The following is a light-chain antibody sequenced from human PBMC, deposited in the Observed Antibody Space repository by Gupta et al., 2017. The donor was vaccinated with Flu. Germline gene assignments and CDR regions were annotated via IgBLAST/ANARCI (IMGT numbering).Light chain of an antibody. CDR1: QNLVFSDGNTY. V-gene: IGKV2-30*01. Sequence: DVVMTQSTLCLPVTPGQPASISCRSSQNLVFSDGNTYLSWFQQRPGQSPRRLIYKVSNRDSGVPDRFSGGGSGTDFTLKFSRVEAEDVGVYYCMQGTTWPITFGQGTRLEIK. J-gene: IGKJ5*01. CDR3: MQGTTWPIT. CDR2: KVS.